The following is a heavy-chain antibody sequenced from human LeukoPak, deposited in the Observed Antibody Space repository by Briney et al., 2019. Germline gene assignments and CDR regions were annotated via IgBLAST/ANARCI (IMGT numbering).Heavy chain of an antibody. D-gene: IGHD3-22*01. Sequence: GGSLRLSCEASGFTLAPIGKGLEWVSTIKAGAEATFYADSVKDRFTISRDNSKNTLYLQMNSLRAEDTAVNYCEKGSYYESSGHYYFDYWGQGTLVTVSS. CDR3: EKGSYYESSGHYYFDY. CDR1: GFTLAPI. J-gene: IGHJ4*02. V-gene: IGHV3-23*01. CDR2: IKAGAEAT.